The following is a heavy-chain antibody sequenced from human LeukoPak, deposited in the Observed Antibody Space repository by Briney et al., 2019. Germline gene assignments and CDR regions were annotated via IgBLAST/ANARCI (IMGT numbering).Heavy chain of an antibody. V-gene: IGHV1-18*04. CDR3: AREGLTGDPFDY. CDR1: GYTFTGYY. D-gene: IGHD7-27*01. CDR2: ISAYNGNT. Sequence: GASVKVSCKASGYTFTGYYMHWVRQAPGQGLEWMGWISAYNGNTNYAQKLQGSVTMTTDTSTSTAYMELRSLRSDDTAVYYCAREGLTGDPFDYWGQGTLVTVSS. J-gene: IGHJ4*02.